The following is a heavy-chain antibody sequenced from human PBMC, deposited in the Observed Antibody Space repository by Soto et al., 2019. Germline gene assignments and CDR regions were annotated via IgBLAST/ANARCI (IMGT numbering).Heavy chain of an antibody. D-gene: IGHD2-15*01. J-gene: IGHJ2*01. CDR2: VENSGST. CDR1: GGSITSHY. CDR3: ARQVVAGYWYFDL. V-gene: IGHV4-59*08. Sequence: QVQLQESGPGLVKPSETLSLTCTVSGGSITSHYWTWFRQPPGTGLGWIGNVENSGSTNYNPSLKSRVTLSGDTAENQFSLKLSSVTAADTAVYWCARQVVAGYWYFDLWGRGTLVTVSS.